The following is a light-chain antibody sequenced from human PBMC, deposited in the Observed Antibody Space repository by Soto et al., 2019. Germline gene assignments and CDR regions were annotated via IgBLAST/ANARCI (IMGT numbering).Light chain of an antibody. CDR2: DAS. CDR1: QDISNY. V-gene: IGKV1-33*01. Sequence: DIQMTQSPSSLSASVGDSVTITCQASQDISNYLNWYQQKPGKAPKLLIYDASNLETGVPSRFSGSGSGTDFTFTISSLQPEDIATYYWQQYDNLPLTFGGGTKVEIK. CDR3: QQYDNLPLT. J-gene: IGKJ4*01.